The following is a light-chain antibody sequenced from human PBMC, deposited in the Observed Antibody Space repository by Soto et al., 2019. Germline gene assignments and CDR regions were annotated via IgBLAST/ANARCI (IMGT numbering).Light chain of an antibody. J-gene: IGKJ1*01. CDR3: QQYNNWPPWT. Sequence: VLTQSPGTLSLSPGERAPLSCRASQSVSSNLAWYQQKPGQAPRLLIYGASTRATGIPARFSGSGSGTEFTLTISSLQSEDLAVYYGQQYNNWPPWTFGQGTKVDIK. CDR2: GAS. V-gene: IGKV3-15*01. CDR1: QSVSSN.